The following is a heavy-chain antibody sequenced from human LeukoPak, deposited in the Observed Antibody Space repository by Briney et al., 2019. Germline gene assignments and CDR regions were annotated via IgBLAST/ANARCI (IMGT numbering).Heavy chain of an antibody. CDR3: ARGPNSNWSGLDF. Sequence: HPGGSLRLSCTASGFSFSGHWMHWARQLPGKGLVWVSRISPTGSTTSYADSVKGRFTVSRDNAKNTLYLQVNNLRVEDTAVYCCARGPNSNWSGLDFWGQGTLLTVSS. CDR2: ISPTGSTT. J-gene: IGHJ4*02. V-gene: IGHV3-74*01. CDR1: GFSFSGHW. D-gene: IGHD6-6*01.